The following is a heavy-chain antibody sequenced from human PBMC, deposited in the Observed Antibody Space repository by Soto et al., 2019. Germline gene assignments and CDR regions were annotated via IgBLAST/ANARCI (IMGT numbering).Heavy chain of an antibody. Sequence: EVQLVESGGGLVQPGGSLRLSCAASGFTFSSYEMNWVRQAPGKGLEWVSYISSSGSTIYYADSVKGRFTISRDNAKNSLYLQMNSLRAEDTAVYYCARDNPDYCGGDCPTHFDYWGQGTLVTVSS. J-gene: IGHJ4*02. CDR3: ARDNPDYCGGDCPTHFDY. CDR2: ISSSGSTI. CDR1: GFTFSSYE. D-gene: IGHD2-21*02. V-gene: IGHV3-48*03.